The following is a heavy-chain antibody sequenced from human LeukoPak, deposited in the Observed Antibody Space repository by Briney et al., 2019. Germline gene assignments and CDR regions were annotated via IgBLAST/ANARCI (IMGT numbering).Heavy chain of an antibody. V-gene: IGHV4-59*08. CDR3: ARGVCTSSYCYAGDYGLDV. Sequence: SETLSLTCTVSSGSISSYYWSWIRQPPGKGLEWIGYIFSGGITNYNPSLKSRTTISLDTSESQFSLTVTFVTAADTAVYYCARGVCTSSYCYAGDYGLDVWGQGTTVTVSS. J-gene: IGHJ6*02. CDR2: IFSGGIT. CDR1: SGSISSYY. D-gene: IGHD2-2*01.